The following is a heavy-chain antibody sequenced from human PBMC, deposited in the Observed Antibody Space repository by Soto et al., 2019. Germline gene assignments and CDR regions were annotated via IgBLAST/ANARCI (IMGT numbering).Heavy chain of an antibody. CDR1: GFTFSRYD. CDR3: ARVLRLYDNDDYAHYYYCLGMDV. Sequence: EVQLVESGGGLVQPGGSLRLSCAASGFTFSRYDMQWVRQATGKGLEWVSAIGTAGDPYYPGSVKGRFTISRENAQNSLYLHMNSLRAEDTAVYYCARVLRLYDNDDYAHYYYCLGMDVWGQGTTVTVSS. V-gene: IGHV3-13*05. D-gene: IGHD4-17*01. CDR2: IGTAGDP. J-gene: IGHJ6*02.